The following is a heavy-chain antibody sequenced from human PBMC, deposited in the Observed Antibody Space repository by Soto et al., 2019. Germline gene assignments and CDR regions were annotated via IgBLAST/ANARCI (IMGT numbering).Heavy chain of an antibody. CDR3: AKGSIEYSASVDP. CDR1: GFSFSSYA. D-gene: IGHD5-12*01. J-gene: IGHJ5*01. CDR2: ISARGGSS. Sequence: EVQLLESGGDLVQPGGSLRLACAASGFSFSSYAMVWVRQAPGKGLEWVSVISARGGSSYFPDSVKGRFTISRDNSKNVLPLEMNSLRAEDTAIYFCAKGSIEYSASVDPWGQGTLVLVSA. V-gene: IGHV3-23*01.